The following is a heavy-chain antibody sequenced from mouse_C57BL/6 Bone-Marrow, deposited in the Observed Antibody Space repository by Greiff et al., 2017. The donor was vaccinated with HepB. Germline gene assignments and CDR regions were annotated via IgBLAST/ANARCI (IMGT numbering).Heavy chain of an antibody. V-gene: IGHV1-42*01. CDR3: GGGDY. J-gene: IGHJ2*01. CDR1: GYTFTGYY. Sequence: EVQLQQSGPELVKPGASVKISCKASGYTFTGYYMNWVKQSPEKSLEWIGEINPSTGGTTYNQKFKAKATLTVDKSSSTAYMQHKSLTSEDSAVYYCGGGDYWGQGTTLTVSS. CDR2: INPSTGGT.